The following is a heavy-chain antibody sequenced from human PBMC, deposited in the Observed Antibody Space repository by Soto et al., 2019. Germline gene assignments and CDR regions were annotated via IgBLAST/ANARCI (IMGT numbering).Heavy chain of an antibody. J-gene: IGHJ6*02. CDR3: ARHGNSKYYYYYYGMDV. D-gene: IGHD4-17*01. Sequence: ASVEVSCKASGYTFTGYYMHWVRQAPGQGLEWMGWINPNSGGTNYAQKFQGWVTMTRDTSISTAYMELSRLRSDDTAVYYCARHGNSKYYYYYYGMDVWGQGTTVTVSS. CDR2: INPNSGGT. V-gene: IGHV1-2*04. CDR1: GYTFTGYY.